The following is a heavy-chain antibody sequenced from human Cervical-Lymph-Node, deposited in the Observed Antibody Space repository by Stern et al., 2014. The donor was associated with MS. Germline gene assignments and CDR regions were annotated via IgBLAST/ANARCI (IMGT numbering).Heavy chain of an antibody. Sequence: QITLKESGPTLVKPTQTLTVTCTFSGISLSTSGVGVGWIRQPPGKALEWLALIYWDDDKRYSPSLKSRLSITKDTSKNQVVLTLTNMDPVDTGAYYCAHNTLSGSSSPGKYYFDYWGQGTLVTVSS. CDR2: IYWDDDK. J-gene: IGHJ4*02. V-gene: IGHV2-5*02. CDR1: GISLSTSGVG. CDR3: AHNTLSGSSSPGKYYFDY. D-gene: IGHD1-26*01.